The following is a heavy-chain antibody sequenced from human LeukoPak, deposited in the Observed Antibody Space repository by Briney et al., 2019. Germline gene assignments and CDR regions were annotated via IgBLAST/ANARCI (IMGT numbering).Heavy chain of an antibody. V-gene: IGHV1-46*01. CDR1: GYTFTGYY. J-gene: IGHJ5*02. CDR3: ARDLYCSGGSCYHWFDP. Sequence: GASVKVSCKASGYTFTGYYMHWVRQAPGQGLEWMGIINPSGGSTSYAQKFQGRVTMTRDTSTSTVYMELSSLRSEDTAVYYCARDLYCSGGSCYHWFDPWGQGTLVTVSS. D-gene: IGHD2-15*01. CDR2: INPSGGST.